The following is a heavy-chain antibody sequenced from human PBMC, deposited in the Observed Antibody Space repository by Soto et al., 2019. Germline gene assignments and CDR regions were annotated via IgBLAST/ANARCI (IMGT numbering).Heavy chain of an antibody. V-gene: IGHV1-18*01. CDR3: ARDQGLRSWSGYYLSDMYDY. Sequence: GASVKVSCKASGYTFTSYGISWVRQAPGQGLEWMGWISAYNGNTNYAQKLQGRVTMTTDTSTSTAYMELRSLRSDDTAVYYCARDQGLRSWSGYYLSDMYDYWGQGTLVTVSS. D-gene: IGHD3-3*01. CDR2: ISAYNGNT. CDR1: GYTFTSYG. J-gene: IGHJ4*02.